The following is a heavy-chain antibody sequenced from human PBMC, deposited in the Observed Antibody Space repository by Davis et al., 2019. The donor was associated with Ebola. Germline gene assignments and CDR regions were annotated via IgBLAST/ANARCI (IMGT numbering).Heavy chain of an antibody. V-gene: IGHV3-23*01. J-gene: IGHJ6*02. CDR3: AKHTAIYYYYGMDV. CDR1: GFTFSSYA. Sequence: GESLKISCAASGFTFSSYAMSWVRQAPGKGLEWVSAISGSGGSTYYADSVKGRFTISRDNSKNTLYLQMNSLRAEDTAVYYCAKHTAIYYYYGMDVWGQGTTVTVSS. D-gene: IGHD5-18*01. CDR2: ISGSGGST.